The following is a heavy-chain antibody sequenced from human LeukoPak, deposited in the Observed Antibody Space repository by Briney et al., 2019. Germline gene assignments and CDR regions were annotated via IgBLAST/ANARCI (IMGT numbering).Heavy chain of an antibody. CDR1: GFTFSSYA. CDR3: ARQSGWRSYFDH. Sequence: GGSLRLSCAAAGFTFSSYAMRWVRQAPGKGLGWVSTISDNGGSTYYADSVKGRFTISRDNSKNTVYLQMNSLRAEDAAVYYCARQSGWRSYFDHWGQGTLVTVSS. D-gene: IGHD6-19*01. CDR2: ISDNGGST. V-gene: IGHV3-23*01. J-gene: IGHJ4*02.